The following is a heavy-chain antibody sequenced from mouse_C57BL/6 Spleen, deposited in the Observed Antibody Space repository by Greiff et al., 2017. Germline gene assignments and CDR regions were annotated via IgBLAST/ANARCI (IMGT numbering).Heavy chain of an antibody. D-gene: IGHD1-3*01. CDR3: ARAPLKAMDD. CDR1: GYTFTSYW. J-gene: IGHJ4*01. V-gene: IGHV1-72*01. CDR2: IDPNSGGT. Sequence: QVQLKQPGAELVKPGASVKLSCTASGYTFTSYWMHWVKQRPGRGLEWIGRIDPNSGGTKYNEKFKSKATLTVDKPSSTADMQLSSLTSEDSAVYYCARAPLKAMDDWGQGTSVTVSS.